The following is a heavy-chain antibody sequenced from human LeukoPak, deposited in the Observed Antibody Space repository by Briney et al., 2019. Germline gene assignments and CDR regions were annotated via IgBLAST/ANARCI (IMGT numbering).Heavy chain of an antibody. D-gene: IGHD3/OR15-3a*01. CDR1: GFNLSNYG. CDR2: ISRGSIHI. CDR3: ARVPDFWNGYYVDH. V-gene: IGHV3-21*01. J-gene: IGHJ4*02. Sequence: GGSLRLSCVVSGFNLSNYGMNWVRQAPEKGLEWVSSISRGSIHIYYGDSVKGRFTISRDNAKNSLYLQMNSLRAEDTAVYYCARVPDFWNGYYVDHWGQGTLVTVSS.